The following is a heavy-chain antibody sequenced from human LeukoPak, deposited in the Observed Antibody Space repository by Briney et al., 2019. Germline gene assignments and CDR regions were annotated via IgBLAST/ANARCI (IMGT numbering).Heavy chain of an antibody. Sequence: SGGSLRLSCAASGFTFSSYWMSWVRQAPGKGLEWVANIKQDGSEKYYVDSVKGRFTISRDNAKNSLYLQMNSLRAEDTAVYYCARDHPKYSSSSLFGYHYYYMDVWGKGTTVTVSS. CDR3: ARDHPKYSSSSLFGYHYYYMDV. CDR1: GFTFSSYW. D-gene: IGHD6-6*01. V-gene: IGHV3-7*01. CDR2: IKQDGSEK. J-gene: IGHJ6*03.